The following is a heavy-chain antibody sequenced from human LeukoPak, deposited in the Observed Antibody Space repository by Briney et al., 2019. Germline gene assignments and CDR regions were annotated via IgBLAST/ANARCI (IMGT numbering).Heavy chain of an antibody. CDR1: GFTFSSYA. V-gene: IGHV3-30-3*01. Sequence: GGSPRLSCAASGFTFSSYAMHWVRQAPGKGLEWVAVISYDGSNKYYADSVKGRFTISRDNSKNTLYLQMNSLRAEDTAVYYCARERLLYAFDIWGQGTMVTVSS. CDR2: ISYDGSNK. D-gene: IGHD2/OR15-2a*01. CDR3: ARERLLYAFDI. J-gene: IGHJ3*02.